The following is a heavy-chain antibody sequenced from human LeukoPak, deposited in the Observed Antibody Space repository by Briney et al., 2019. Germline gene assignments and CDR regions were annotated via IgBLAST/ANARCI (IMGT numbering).Heavy chain of an antibody. CDR1: GYTFTGYC. J-gene: IGHJ4*02. D-gene: IGHD6-19*01. Sequence: ASVKVSCKASGYTFTGYCMHWVRQAPGQGLEWMGWINPNSGGTNYAQKFQGRVTMTRDTSISTAYMELSRLRSDDTAVYYCARDRTGYSSGWEDNDYWGQGTLVTVSS. CDR3: ARDRTGYSSGWEDNDY. V-gene: IGHV1-2*02. CDR2: INPNSGGT.